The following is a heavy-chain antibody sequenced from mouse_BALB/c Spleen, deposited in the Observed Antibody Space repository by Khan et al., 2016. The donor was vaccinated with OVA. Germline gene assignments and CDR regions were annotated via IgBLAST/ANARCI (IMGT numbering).Heavy chain of an antibody. CDR2: INPSNGYS. J-gene: IGHJ3*01. D-gene: IGHD2-14*01. CDR3: VRDGADHRNDGWFAY. Sequence: QVQLKESGAELARPGASVKMSCKASGYTFTSYTIHWIKLRPGQGLEWIGYINPSNGYSNYNQKFKDKVTLTADKSSTTAYMQLSRLTSDDSAVYNCVRDGADHRNDGWFAYWGLGTLVTVSA. V-gene: IGHV1-4*01. CDR1: GYTFTSYT.